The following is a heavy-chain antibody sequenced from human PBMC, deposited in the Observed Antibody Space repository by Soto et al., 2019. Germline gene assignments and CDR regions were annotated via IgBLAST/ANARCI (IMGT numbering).Heavy chain of an antibody. CDR1: GGTFSSYA. D-gene: IGHD6-13*01. CDR3: ARDHRVNAFDT. V-gene: IGHV1-69*13. Sequence: ASVKVSCKASGGTFSSYAISWVRQAPGQGLEWMGGIIPIFGTANYAQKFQGRVTITADESTSTAYMELSSLRSEDTAVYYCARDHRVNAFDTWGQGTMATVSS. J-gene: IGHJ3*02. CDR2: IIPIFGTA.